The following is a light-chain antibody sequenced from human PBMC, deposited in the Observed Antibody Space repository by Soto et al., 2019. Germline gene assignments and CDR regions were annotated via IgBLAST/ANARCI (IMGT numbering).Light chain of an antibody. CDR3: CSYVTTPEI. CDR2: EVT. V-gene: IGLV2-14*01. Sequence: QSVLTQPASVSGSPGQSITISCSGSSSDVGNGYDSVSWYQQHPGKAPKLIIYEVTNRPSGVSSRFSGSKSGNTASLTIPGLQAEDEADYYCCSYVTTPEIFGTGTKVTVL. CDR1: SSDVGNGYDS. J-gene: IGLJ1*01.